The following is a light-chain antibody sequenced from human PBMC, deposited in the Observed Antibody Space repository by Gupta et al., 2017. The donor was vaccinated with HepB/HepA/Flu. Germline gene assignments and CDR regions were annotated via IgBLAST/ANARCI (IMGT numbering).Light chain of an antibody. CDR3: QQSFSTPQT. V-gene: IGKV1-39*01. CDR1: QTISDY. J-gene: IGKJ1*01. Sequence: TITCRASQTISDYLHWYQFKPGKAPKLLIYSASNLQSGVPSRFSGSGSGTDFTLTISSLQSEDFAIYFCQQSFSTPQTFGQGTKVEV. CDR2: SAS.